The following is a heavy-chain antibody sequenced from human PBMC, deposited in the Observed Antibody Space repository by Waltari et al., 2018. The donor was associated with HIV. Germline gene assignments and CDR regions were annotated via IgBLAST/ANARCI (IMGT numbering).Heavy chain of an antibody. Sequence: QVQLQQWGAGLLKPSETLSLTCAVSGGSFSGYYWSWIRQPPGKGLEWIGEINHSGSTNYNPSRKSRVTISVDTSKNQFSLKLSSVTAADTAVYYCARVVARVLMVYAIPPDGMDVWGQGTTVTVSS. D-gene: IGHD2-8*01. J-gene: IGHJ6*02. CDR2: INHSGST. CDR3: ARVVARVLMVYAIPPDGMDV. CDR1: GGSFSGYY. V-gene: IGHV4-34*01.